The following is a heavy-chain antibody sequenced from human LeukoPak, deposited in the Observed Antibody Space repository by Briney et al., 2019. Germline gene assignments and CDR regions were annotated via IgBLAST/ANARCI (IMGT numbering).Heavy chain of an antibody. CDR2: ISGSGGST. D-gene: IGHD5-24*01. J-gene: IGHJ4*02. CDR3: ASLRGGYNPYYFDY. V-gene: IGHV3-23*01. Sequence: PGGTLRLSCAASGFTFSSYGMSWVRQAPGKGLEWVSAISGSGGSTYYADSVKGRFTISRDNSKNTLYLQMNSLRAEDTAVYYCASLRGGYNPYYFDYWGQGTLVTVSS. CDR1: GFTFSSYG.